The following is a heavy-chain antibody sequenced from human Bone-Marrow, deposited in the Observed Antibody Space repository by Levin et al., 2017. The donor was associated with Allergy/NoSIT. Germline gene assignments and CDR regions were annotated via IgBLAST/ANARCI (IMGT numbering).Heavy chain of an antibody. Sequence: PGGSLRLSCAASGFTVSNNYLNWFRQAPGKGLEWVSLIYSGGSTHYADFAKGRFTISRDNTKHTLYIEVNGLGDEDTALYYCAGRGDGGYWGQGTLVTVSS. CDR1: GFTVSNNY. V-gene: IGHV3-66*02. CDR2: IYSGGST. CDR3: AGRGDGGY. J-gene: IGHJ4*02. D-gene: IGHD2-21*02.